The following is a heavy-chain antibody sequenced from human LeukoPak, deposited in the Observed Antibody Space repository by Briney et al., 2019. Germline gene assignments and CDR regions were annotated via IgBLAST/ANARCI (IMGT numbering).Heavy chain of an antibody. J-gene: IGHJ4*02. D-gene: IGHD3-22*01. CDR3: ARVGGDYYDSSGYVDY. Sequence: GGSLRLSCAASGFTFSSYGMHWVRQAPGKGLEWVAVIWYDGSNKYYADSVKGRFTISGDNSKNTLYLQMNSLRAEDTAVYYCARVGGDYYDSSGYVDYWGQGTLVTVSS. CDR1: GFTFSSYG. CDR2: IWYDGSNK. V-gene: IGHV3-33*01.